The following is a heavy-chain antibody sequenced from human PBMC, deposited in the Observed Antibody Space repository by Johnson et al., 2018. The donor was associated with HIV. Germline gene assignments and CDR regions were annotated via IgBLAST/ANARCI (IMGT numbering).Heavy chain of an antibody. V-gene: IGHV3-20*04. CDR3: AKDKVDTAMVSDAFDI. Sequence: EVQLVESGGGVVRPGGSLRLSCAASGFTFDVYAMSWVRQAPGKGLEWVSGINWNGSSTDYADSVKGRFTISRDNAKNSLYLQMNSLRAEDTALYYCAKDKVDTAMVSDAFDIWGQGTMVTVSS. D-gene: IGHD5-18*01. J-gene: IGHJ3*02. CDR2: INWNGSST. CDR1: GFTFDVYA.